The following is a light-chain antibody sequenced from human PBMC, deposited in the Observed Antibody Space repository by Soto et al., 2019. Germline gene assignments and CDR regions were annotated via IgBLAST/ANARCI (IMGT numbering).Light chain of an antibody. Sequence: QSALTQPRSVSGSPGQSVTISCTGTSSNVGGYNYVSWYQQHPGKVPKLLIYDVSKRPSGVPDRFSGSKSGITASLTISGLQAEDEADYYCCSYEGIYTSYVFGTGTKLTVL. J-gene: IGLJ1*01. CDR2: DVS. V-gene: IGLV2-11*01. CDR1: SSNVGGYNY. CDR3: CSYEGIYTSYV.